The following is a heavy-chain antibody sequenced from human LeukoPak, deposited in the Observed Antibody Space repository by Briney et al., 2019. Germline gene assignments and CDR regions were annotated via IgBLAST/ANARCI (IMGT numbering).Heavy chain of an antibody. V-gene: IGHV1-69*04. J-gene: IGHJ6*02. CDR2: IIPILGIA. CDR3: ARLHYYDSSGYYPHFYYYYGMDV. D-gene: IGHD3-22*01. CDR1: GGTSSSYA. Sequence: ASVKVSCKASGGTSSSYAISWVRQAPGQGLEWMGRIIPILGIANYAQKFQGRVTITADKSTSTAYMELSSLRSEDTAVYYCARLHYYDSSGYYPHFYYYYGMDVWGRGTTVTVSS.